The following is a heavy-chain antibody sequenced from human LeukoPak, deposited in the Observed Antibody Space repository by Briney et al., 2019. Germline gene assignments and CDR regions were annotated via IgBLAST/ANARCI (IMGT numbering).Heavy chain of an antibody. CDR2: IYPGDSDT. V-gene: IGHV5-51*01. CDR3: ARHVNYGGANFDY. CDR1: GYTFTSYW. J-gene: IGHJ4*02. Sequence: GESLKISCKGSGYTFTSYWIVWVRQVPGKGLEWMGIIYPGDSDTRYSPSFQGQVTISADKSISTAYLQWSSLKASDTAMYYCARHVNYGGANFDYWGQGTLVTVSS. D-gene: IGHD4-23*01.